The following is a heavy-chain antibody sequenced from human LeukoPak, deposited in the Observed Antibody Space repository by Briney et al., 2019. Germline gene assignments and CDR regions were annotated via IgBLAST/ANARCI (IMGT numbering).Heavy chain of an antibody. CDR2: ISDSGGNT. J-gene: IGHJ4*02. V-gene: IGHV3-23*01. CDR1: GFTFNTYA. D-gene: IGHD3-22*01. Sequence: PGGSLRLSCAASGFTFNTYAMSWVRQAPWERLQWVSGISDSGGNTYYADSVKGRFTISRDNSKNTLYLQMNSLRAEDTAVYYCARAPYYDSSACFDYWGQGTLVTVSS. CDR3: ARAPYYDSSACFDY.